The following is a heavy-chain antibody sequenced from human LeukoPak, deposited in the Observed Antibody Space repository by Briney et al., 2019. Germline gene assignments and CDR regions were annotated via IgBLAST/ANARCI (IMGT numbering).Heavy chain of an antibody. Sequence: GGSLRLSCAATGFTFSNEYMSWVRQAPGKGLEWVANIKPDGSEKYYVDSVRGRFTISRDNSRSSLYLQMNNLGAEDTALYYCASRPPTGYAYLGVFDYWGQGTLVTVSS. V-gene: IGHV3-7*01. J-gene: IGHJ4*02. CDR3: ASRPPTGYAYLGVFDY. CDR1: GFTFSNEY. CDR2: IKPDGSEK. D-gene: IGHD3-9*01.